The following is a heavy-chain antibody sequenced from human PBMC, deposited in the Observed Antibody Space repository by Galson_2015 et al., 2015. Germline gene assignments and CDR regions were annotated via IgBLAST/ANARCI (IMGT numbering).Heavy chain of an antibody. CDR1: GFTFSSYA. J-gene: IGHJ4*02. V-gene: IGHV3-30-3*01. Sequence: SLRLSCAASGFTFSSYAMHWVRQAPGKGLEWVAVISYDGSNKYYADSVKGRFTISRDNSKNTLYLQMNSLRAEDTAVYYCAREASYCSGGSCYSVYFDYWGQGTLVTVSS. CDR2: ISYDGSNK. D-gene: IGHD2-15*01. CDR3: AREASYCSGGSCYSVYFDY.